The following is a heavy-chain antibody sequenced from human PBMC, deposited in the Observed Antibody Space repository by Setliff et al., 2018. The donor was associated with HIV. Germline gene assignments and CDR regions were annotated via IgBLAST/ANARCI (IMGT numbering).Heavy chain of an antibody. CDR1: GYTFTSYP. Sequence: ASVKVSCKASGYTFTSYPLHWVRQAPGQRLEWMGWINAGNGHTKYSQKLQGRVTITRDTSASTAYMELSSLRSEDTAVYYCTRGGISDYWGQGTLVTVSS. CDR3: TRGGISDY. D-gene: IGHD3-3*02. CDR2: INAGNGHT. J-gene: IGHJ4*02. V-gene: IGHV1-3*01.